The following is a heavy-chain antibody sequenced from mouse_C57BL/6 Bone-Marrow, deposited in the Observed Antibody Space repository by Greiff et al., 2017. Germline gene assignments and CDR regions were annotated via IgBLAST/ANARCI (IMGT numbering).Heavy chain of an antibody. J-gene: IGHJ2*01. CDR2: IDPSDSET. Sequence: QVQLQQPGAELVRPGSSVKLSCKASGYTFTSYWMHWVKQRPIQGLEWIGNIDPSDSETHYNQKFKDKATLTVDKSSSTAYMQLSSLTSEDSAVYDCARGGYGSSLDYWGQGTTLTVSS. V-gene: IGHV1-52*01. D-gene: IGHD1-1*01. CDR1: GYTFTSYW. CDR3: ARGGYGSSLDY.